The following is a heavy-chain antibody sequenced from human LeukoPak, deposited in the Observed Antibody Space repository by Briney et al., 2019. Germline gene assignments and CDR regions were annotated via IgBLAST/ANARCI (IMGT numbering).Heavy chain of an antibody. V-gene: IGHV3-30-3*01. CDR2: ISYDGSNK. J-gene: IGHJ4*02. Sequence: PGGSLRLSCAASGFTFSSYAMHWVRQAPGKGLEWVAVISYDGSNKYYADSVKGRFTISRDNSKNTLYLQMNSLRAEDTAVYYCARLDYYDSNNFDYWGQGTLVTVSS. CDR1: GFTFSSYA. CDR3: ARLDYYDSNNFDY. D-gene: IGHD3-22*01.